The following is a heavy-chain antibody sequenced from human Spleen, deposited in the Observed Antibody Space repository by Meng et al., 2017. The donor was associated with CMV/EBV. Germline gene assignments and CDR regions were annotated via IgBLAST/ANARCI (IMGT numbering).Heavy chain of an antibody. CDR3: ARIYEPSTYYDFWSGYRNWFDP. Sequence: SGPTLVKPTETLTLTCTVSGFSLSNARMGVSWIRQPPGKALEWLAHIFSNDEKSYSTSLKSRLTISKDTPKSQVVLTMTNMDPVDTATYYCARIYEPSTYYDFWSGYRNWFDPWGQGTLVTVSS. CDR1: GFSLSNARMG. D-gene: IGHD3-3*01. J-gene: IGHJ5*02. CDR2: IFSNDEK. V-gene: IGHV2-26*01.